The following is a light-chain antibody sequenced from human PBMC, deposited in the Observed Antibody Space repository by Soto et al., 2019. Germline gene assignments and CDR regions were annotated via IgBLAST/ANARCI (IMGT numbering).Light chain of an antibody. J-gene: IGKJ3*01. Sequence: EIVMTQSPATLSVSPGERATLSCRASHSVTSNLAWYQQRPGRAPRLLIYGASTRAAGIPARFSGSGSGTEFSLTISSLQSEDFAVYYCQQYNKWPLFTFGPGTRVDMK. CDR3: QQYNKWPLFT. CDR2: GAS. V-gene: IGKV3-15*01. CDR1: HSVTSN.